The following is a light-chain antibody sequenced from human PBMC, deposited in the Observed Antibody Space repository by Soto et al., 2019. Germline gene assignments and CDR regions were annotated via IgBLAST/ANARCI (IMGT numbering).Light chain of an antibody. CDR2: KVS. V-gene: IGKV2-30*01. CDR3: MQGTHWFT. J-gene: IGKJ3*01. CDR1: QSLVYSDGNTY. Sequence: DVVMTQSPLSLPVTLGQPASISCRSSQSLVYSDGNTYLSWFQQRPGQSPRRLIYKVSNRDSGVPDRFSGSGSGTNFTLKISRVEAEDVGVYYCMQGTHWFTFGPGTKVDIK.